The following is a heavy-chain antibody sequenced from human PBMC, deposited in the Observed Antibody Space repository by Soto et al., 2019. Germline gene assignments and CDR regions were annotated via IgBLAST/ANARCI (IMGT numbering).Heavy chain of an antibody. CDR1: GFTFSSYG. CDR3: ARAAFSDSSGPHAY. Sequence: SGGSLRLSCAASGFTFSSYGMHWVRQAPGKGLEWVAVIWYDGSNKYYADSVKGRFTISRDNSKNTLYLQMNSLRAEDTAVYYCARAAFSDSSGPHAYGCQGALVAVSS. V-gene: IGHV3-33*01. D-gene: IGHD3-22*01. J-gene: IGHJ4*02. CDR2: IWYDGSNK.